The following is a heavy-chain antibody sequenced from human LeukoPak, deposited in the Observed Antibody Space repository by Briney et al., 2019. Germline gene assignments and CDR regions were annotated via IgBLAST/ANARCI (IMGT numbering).Heavy chain of an antibody. CDR3: ARDPLTLYDYYMDV. Sequence: PGGSLRLSCAASGFTFSSYWMSWVRQAPGKGLEWVAKIKQDGSVKYYGDSVKGRFTISRDNAKNSLYLQVNSLRAEDTAVYYCARDPLTLYDYYMDVWGKGTTVTVSS. CDR2: IKQDGSVK. D-gene: IGHD3-9*01. V-gene: IGHV3-7*01. CDR1: GFTFSSYW. J-gene: IGHJ6*03.